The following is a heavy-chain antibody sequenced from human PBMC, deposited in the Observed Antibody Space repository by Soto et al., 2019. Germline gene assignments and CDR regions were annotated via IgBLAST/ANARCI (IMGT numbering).Heavy chain of an antibody. CDR2: ISGSGGST. CDR1: GSTFSSSA. D-gene: IGHD3-22*01. V-gene: IGHV3-23*01. CDR3: AKALHAGVHSSGYMAVDY. Sequence: GGSLRLSCAASGSTFSSSAMSWVRQAPGKGLEWVSAISGSGGSTYYADSVKGRFTISRDNSKNTLYLQMNSLRAEDTAVYYCAKALHAGVHSSGYMAVDYWCQGTVVTISS. J-gene: IGHJ4*02.